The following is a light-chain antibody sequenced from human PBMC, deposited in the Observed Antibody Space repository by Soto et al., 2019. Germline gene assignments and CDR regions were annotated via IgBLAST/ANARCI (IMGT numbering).Light chain of an antibody. J-gene: IGKJ5*01. V-gene: IGKV3-20*01. CDR1: QSVRSSY. CDR2: GAS. Sequence: EIVVSQSPGTLSLSQGERATLSCRASQSVRSSYLAWYQQKPGQAPRLLIYGASYRATGIPDRFSGSGSGTDFTLTITRLEPEDFAVYYCQQLGTSPLTFGQGTRLEI. CDR3: QQLGTSPLT.